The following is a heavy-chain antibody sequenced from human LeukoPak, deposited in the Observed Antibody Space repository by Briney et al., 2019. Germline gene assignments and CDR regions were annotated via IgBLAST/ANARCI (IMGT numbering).Heavy chain of an antibody. CDR3: ATDRGWRTSGYYLYYFEY. J-gene: IGHJ4*02. Sequence: GGSLRLACAASGFIFTNYFMSWVRQAPGKGLEWVASIKHDGSEKYYVDSVRGRFTISRDNTMNSLYLQMSSLRAEDTAVYYCATDRGWRTSGYYLYYFEYWGQGTLVTYSS. V-gene: IGHV3-7*01. D-gene: IGHD3-3*01. CDR1: GFIFTNYF. CDR2: IKHDGSEK.